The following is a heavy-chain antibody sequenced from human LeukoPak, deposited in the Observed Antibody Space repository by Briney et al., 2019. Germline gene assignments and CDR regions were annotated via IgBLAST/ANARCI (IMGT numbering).Heavy chain of an antibody. D-gene: IGHD3-22*01. CDR1: GGSISSGGYY. CDR3: ARGQAPYYYDSSGYVDY. V-gene: IGHV4-31*03. J-gene: IGHJ4*02. CDR2: IYYSGST. Sequence: SETLSLTCTVSGGSISSGGYYWSWIRQHPGKGLEWIGYIYYSGSTYYNPSLKSRVTISVDTSKNQFSLKLSSVTAADTAVYYCARGQAPYYYDSSGYVDYWGQGTLVTVSS.